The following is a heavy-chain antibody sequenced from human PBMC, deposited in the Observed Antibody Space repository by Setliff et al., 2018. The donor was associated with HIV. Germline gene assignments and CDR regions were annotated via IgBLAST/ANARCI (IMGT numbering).Heavy chain of an antibody. D-gene: IGHD3-10*01. CDR3: AAETFYGAGSYYREAPDI. CDR2: INPRGDRT. CDR1: GFTLTRYF. Sequence: VASVKVSCKAPGFTLTRYFIHWARQVAGQRPEWVGIINPRGDRTTYAQSFQGRVRMSRDTSTTTLELNSLRAEDTAVYYCAAETFYGAGSYYREAPDIWGQGTLVTVSS. V-gene: IGHV1-46*01. J-gene: IGHJ3*02.